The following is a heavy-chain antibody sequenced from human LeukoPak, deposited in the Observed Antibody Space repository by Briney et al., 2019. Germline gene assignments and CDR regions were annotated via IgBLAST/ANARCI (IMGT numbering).Heavy chain of an antibody. Sequence: SETLSLTCAVYGGSFSGYYWSWIRQPPGKGLEWIGEINHSGSTNYNPSLKSRVTISVDTSKNQFSLKLSSVTAADTTVYYCARVFYDSSGYYWYWFFDLWGRGTLVPVSS. CDR3: ARVFYDSSGYYWYWFFDL. CDR1: GGSFSGYY. CDR2: INHSGST. V-gene: IGHV4-34*01. J-gene: IGHJ2*01. D-gene: IGHD3-22*01.